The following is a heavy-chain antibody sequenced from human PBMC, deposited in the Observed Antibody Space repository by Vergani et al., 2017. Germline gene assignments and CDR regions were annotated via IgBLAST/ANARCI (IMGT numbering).Heavy chain of an antibody. Sequence: VQLLQSEGAVVQPGGSLRLSCVASGFTFSSYGISWVRQAPGQGLEWMGWISAYNGNTNYAQKLQGRVTMTTDTSTSTAYMELRSLRSDDTAVYYCARDPDIVVVPAAPYYYYYYGMDVWGQGTTVTVSS. CDR1: GFTFSSYG. J-gene: IGHJ6*02. V-gene: IGHV1-18*04. CDR3: ARDPDIVVVPAAPYYYYYYGMDV. CDR2: ISAYNGNT. D-gene: IGHD2-2*01.